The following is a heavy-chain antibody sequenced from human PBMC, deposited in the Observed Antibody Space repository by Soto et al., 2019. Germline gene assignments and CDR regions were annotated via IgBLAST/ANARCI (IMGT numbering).Heavy chain of an antibody. Sequence: EVQLLESGGGLVQPGGSLRLSCAASGFTFSTYAMSWVCQAPGKGLEWGSTITTSGGNTYYADSVQGRFTISRDNSKNTLYLQMNSLRAEETAVYYCAGRYCTNGVCYTNYYYYIDVWGKGTTVTVSS. V-gene: IGHV3-23*01. D-gene: IGHD2-8*01. CDR1: GFTFSTYA. CDR3: AGRYCTNGVCYTNYYYYIDV. CDR2: ITTSGGNT. J-gene: IGHJ6*03.